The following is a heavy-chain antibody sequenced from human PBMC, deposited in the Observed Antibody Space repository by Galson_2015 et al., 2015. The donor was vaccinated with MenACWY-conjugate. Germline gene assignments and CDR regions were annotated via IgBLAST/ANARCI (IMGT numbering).Heavy chain of an antibody. CDR1: RFTFSSFG. Sequence: SLRLSCAASRFTFSSFGMHWVRQAPGKGLVWVSRINSDGRSTSYADSVKGRFTISRDNAKNTLYLQMNSLRAEDTAVYYCARLGGNYRTTSHFDYWGQGTLVTVSS. J-gene: IGHJ4*02. CDR3: ARLGGNYRTTSHFDY. V-gene: IGHV3-74*01. D-gene: IGHD1-26*01. CDR2: INSDGRST.